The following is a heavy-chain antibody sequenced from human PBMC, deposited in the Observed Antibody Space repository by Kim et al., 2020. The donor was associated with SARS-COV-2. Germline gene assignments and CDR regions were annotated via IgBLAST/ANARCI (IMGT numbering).Heavy chain of an antibody. Sequence: ASVKVSCKASGYTFTSYGISWVRQAPGQGLEWMGWISAYNGNTNYAQKLQGRVTMTTDTSTSTAYMELRSLRSDDTAVYYCATQAAVAVAGQLDYWGQGTLVTVSS. V-gene: IGHV1-18*04. D-gene: IGHD6-19*01. CDR2: ISAYNGNT. J-gene: IGHJ4*02. CDR1: GYTFTSYG. CDR3: ATQAAVAVAGQLDY.